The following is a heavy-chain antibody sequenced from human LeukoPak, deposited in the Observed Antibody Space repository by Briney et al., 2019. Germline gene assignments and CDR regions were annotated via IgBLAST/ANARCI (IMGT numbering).Heavy chain of an antibody. CDR2: ISYDGSNK. V-gene: IGHV3-30-3*01. J-gene: IGHJ4*02. D-gene: IGHD3-10*01. CDR1: GFTFSSYA. CDR3: ARGPTSTYYGSGSYYSPILDY. Sequence: GGSLRLSCAASGFTFSSYAMHWVRQAPGKGLEWVAVISYDGSNKYYADSVKGRFTISRDNSKNTLYLQMNSLRAEDTAVYYCARGPTSTYYGSGSYYSPILDYWGQGTLVTVSS.